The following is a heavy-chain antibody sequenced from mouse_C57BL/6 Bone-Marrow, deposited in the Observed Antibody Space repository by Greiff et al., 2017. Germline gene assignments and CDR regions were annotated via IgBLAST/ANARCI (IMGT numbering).Heavy chain of an antibody. Sequence: EVQLVESGGDLVKPGGSLKLSCAASGFTFSSYGMSWVRQTPDKRLEWVATISSGGSYTYYPDSVKGRFTISRDNATNTLYLQMSSLKSEDTAMYYCARHDGFYYYAMDYWGQGTSVTVSS. D-gene: IGHD2-3*01. CDR2: ISSGGSYT. CDR1: GFTFSSYG. J-gene: IGHJ4*01. CDR3: ARHDGFYYYAMDY. V-gene: IGHV5-6*01.